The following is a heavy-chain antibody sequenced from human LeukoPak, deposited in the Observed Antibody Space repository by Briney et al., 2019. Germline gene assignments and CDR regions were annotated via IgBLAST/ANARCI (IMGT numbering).Heavy chain of an antibody. Sequence: PGGSLRLSCAASGFIFSNDAMHWVRQAPGKGLKWVAFIWFDGSKKHYADSVKGRFTISRDNSEDTLYLQMNSLRAEDTAVYYCVRDPSGSGFAFDSWGQGALVTVSS. CDR1: GFIFSNDA. D-gene: IGHD1-1*01. CDR3: VRDPSGSGFAFDS. J-gene: IGHJ4*02. CDR2: IWFDGSKK. V-gene: IGHV3-33*01.